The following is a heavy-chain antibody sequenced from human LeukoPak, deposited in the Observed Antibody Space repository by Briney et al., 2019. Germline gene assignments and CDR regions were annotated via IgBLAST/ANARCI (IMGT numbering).Heavy chain of an antibody. V-gene: IGHV3-48*01. D-gene: IGHD3/OR15-3a*01. Sequence: GGSLRLSCVGSGFTLSRYKMNWVRQAPGKGLEWVSNIDISGRTVYYGDSVRGRFTVSRDNARDSLHLQMAGLTVEDTAVYYCARELDSGLDVWATGPRSPSPQ. CDR3: ARELDSGLDV. J-gene: IGHJ6*04. CDR2: IDISGRTV. CDR1: GFTLSRYK.